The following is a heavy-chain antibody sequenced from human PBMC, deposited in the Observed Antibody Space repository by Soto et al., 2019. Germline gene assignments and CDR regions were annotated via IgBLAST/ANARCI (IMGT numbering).Heavy chain of an antibody. CDR2: ITDSGGGT. CDR3: AKGRDSSGSYRPFDL. V-gene: IGHV3-23*01. D-gene: IGHD3-22*01. J-gene: IGHJ4*02. Sequence: EVQLLASGGGLVQRGGSLRLSCAASGFTFSTYAMSWVRQAPGKGLEWVSAITDSGGGTNYADSVKGRFTMSRDNSRNTLYLQMNSLTAEDTAVYYCAKGRDSSGSYRPFDLWGQGTLVTVSS. CDR1: GFTFSTYA.